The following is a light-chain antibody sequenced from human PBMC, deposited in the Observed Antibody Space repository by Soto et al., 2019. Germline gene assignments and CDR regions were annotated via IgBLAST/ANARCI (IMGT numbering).Light chain of an antibody. Sequence: QSVLTQPPSASGSPGQSVTISCTGAGTDVGQYNYVSWYQQHPGKAPKLLIHHVSRRPSGVPARFSGSKSGNTASLTVSGLQTEDEADYYCSSYGGFNNVLFGRGTKLTVL. J-gene: IGLJ2*01. CDR1: GTDVGQYNY. CDR3: SSYGGFNNVL. V-gene: IGLV2-8*01. CDR2: HVS.